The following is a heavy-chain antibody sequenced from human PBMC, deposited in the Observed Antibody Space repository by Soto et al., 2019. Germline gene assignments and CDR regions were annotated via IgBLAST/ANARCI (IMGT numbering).Heavy chain of an antibody. V-gene: IGHV1-3*05. CDR1: GYTFTSYA. J-gene: IGHJ5*02. Sequence: QVQLVQSGAEEKKPGASVKVSCKASGYTFTSYAMHWVRQAPGQRLEWMGWINAGNGNTKYSQKFQGRVTITRDTSASTAYMELSSLRSEDTAVYYCARGGGWYVWFHPWGQGTLVTVSS. D-gene: IGHD6-19*01. CDR3: ARGGGWYVWFHP. CDR2: INAGNGNT.